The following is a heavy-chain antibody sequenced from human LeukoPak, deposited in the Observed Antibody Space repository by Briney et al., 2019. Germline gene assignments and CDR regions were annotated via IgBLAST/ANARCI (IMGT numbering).Heavy chain of an antibody. CDR3: ARGGHSGYDYIFDY. V-gene: IGHV4-59*01. CDR1: GGSISSYY. Sequence: SETLSLTCTVSGGSISSYYWSWIRQPPGKGLEWIGYIYYSGSTNYNPSLKSRVTISVDTSKNQFSLKLSSVTAADTAVYYCARGGHSGYDYIFDYWGQGTLVTVSS. CDR2: IYYSGST. J-gene: IGHJ4*02. D-gene: IGHD5-12*01.